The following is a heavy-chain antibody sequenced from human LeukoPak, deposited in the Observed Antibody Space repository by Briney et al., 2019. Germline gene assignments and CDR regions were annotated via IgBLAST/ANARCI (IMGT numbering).Heavy chain of an antibody. J-gene: IGHJ4*02. Sequence: GGSLRLSCAASGFTFSNYAMSWVRQAPGKGLEWVSGISGGIAGTYYADSVKGRFTISRDNSKNTLHLQMNSLRAEDTAVYYCAKNSGSSSYSSADYWGQGTLVTVSS. D-gene: IGHD2-15*01. V-gene: IGHV3-23*01. CDR2: ISGGIAGT. CDR1: GFTFSNYA. CDR3: AKNSGSSSYSSADY.